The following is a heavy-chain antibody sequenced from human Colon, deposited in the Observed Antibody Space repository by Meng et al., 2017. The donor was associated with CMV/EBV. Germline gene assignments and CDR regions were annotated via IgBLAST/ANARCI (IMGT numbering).Heavy chain of an antibody. CDR3: AREGRRGTSLPPYFHYYGVDV. Sequence: SETLSLTCTVSGGSMSSYYWTWIRQPPGKGLEWIGFIYDSGSTNYNPSLKSRVTISLDSSKNQFSLKLNSVTAADTAVYYCAREGRRGTSLPPYFHYYGVDVWGQGTTVT. V-gene: IGHV4-59*01. CDR2: IYDSGST. D-gene: IGHD2-15*01. CDR1: GGSMSSYY. J-gene: IGHJ6*02.